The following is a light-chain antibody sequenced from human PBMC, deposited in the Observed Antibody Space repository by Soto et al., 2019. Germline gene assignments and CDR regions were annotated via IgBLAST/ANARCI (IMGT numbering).Light chain of an antibody. CDR3: QSYDSSLSAWV. CDR1: SSNVGSYKL. J-gene: IGLJ3*02. CDR2: EVN. V-gene: IGLV2-23*02. Sequence: QSVLTQPASVSGSPGQSITISCTGTSSNVGSYKLVSWYQQHPGKAPKLMIFEVNKRPSGVSNRFSGSKSGNTASLTISGLKVEDEADYYCQSYDSSLSAWVFGGGTKVTVL.